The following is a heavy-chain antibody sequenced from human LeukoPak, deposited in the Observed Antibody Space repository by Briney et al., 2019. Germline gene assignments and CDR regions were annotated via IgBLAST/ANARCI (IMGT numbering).Heavy chain of an antibody. D-gene: IGHD6-13*01. CDR2: IFYSGST. CDR3: ARTLQGYDSSWYFDY. V-gene: IGHV4-59*08. CDR1: GVTITSYH. J-gene: IGHJ4*01. Sequence: SETLSFTCTGSGVTITSYHWSWIRQPPGKGLEGMGYIFYSGSTNYTPSIRSRVTTSLDTSKSPLSLKLSSVTAADTAVYYCARTLQGYDSSWYFDYWG.